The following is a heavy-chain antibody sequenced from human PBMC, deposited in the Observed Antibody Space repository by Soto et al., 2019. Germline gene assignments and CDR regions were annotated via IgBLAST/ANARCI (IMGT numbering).Heavy chain of an antibody. CDR2: IYPGDSDT. Sequence: PGESLKMSFQGSGYSFTSDWLGWVRQMAGGVLEWMGIIYPGDSDTRYSPSFQGQVTVSADKSISTAYLQWSSLKASDTAMYYCARLGRYSSSTTCSPGGLRFLEWLPMAPYYGMDVWGHGTLVTVSS. V-gene: IGHV5-51*01. CDR1: GYSFTSDW. J-gene: IGHJ6*02. CDR3: ARLGRYSSSTTCSPGGLRFLEWLPMAPYYGMDV. D-gene: IGHD3-3*01.